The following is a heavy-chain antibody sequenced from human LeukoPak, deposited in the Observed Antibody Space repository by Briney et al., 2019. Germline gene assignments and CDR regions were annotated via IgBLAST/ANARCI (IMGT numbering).Heavy chain of an antibody. J-gene: IGHJ2*01. CDR2: IYHSGST. CDR1: GGSISSSSYY. D-gene: IGHD2-8*02. CDR3: ARDWCTGGTCDYNPDCYFDL. Sequence: SETLSLTCTVSGGSISSSSYYWGWIRQPPGKGLEWIGSIYHSGSTYYNPSLKSRVTISVDTSKNQFSLRLTSVTAADAAMYYCARDWCTGGTCDYNPDCYFDLWGRGTLVTVSS. V-gene: IGHV4-39*07.